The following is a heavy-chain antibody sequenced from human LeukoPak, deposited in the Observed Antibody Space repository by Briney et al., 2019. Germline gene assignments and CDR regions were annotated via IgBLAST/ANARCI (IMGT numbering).Heavy chain of an antibody. CDR1: GFTFSSYW. Sequence: PGGSLRLSCAASGFTFSSYWMSWVRQAPGKGLEWVANIKQDGSEKYFVDSVKGRFTISRDNAKNSLYLQMNSLRAEDTAVYYCARQKYSSSWYWLVWRVGYFDYWGQGTLVTVSS. CDR2: IKQDGSEK. V-gene: IGHV3-7*01. CDR3: ARQKYSSSWYWLVWRVGYFDY. J-gene: IGHJ4*02. D-gene: IGHD6-13*01.